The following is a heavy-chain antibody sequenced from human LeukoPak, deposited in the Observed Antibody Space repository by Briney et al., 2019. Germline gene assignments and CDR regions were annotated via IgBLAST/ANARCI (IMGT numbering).Heavy chain of an antibody. CDR1: GFTFDDYA. J-gene: IGHJ3*02. CDR3: AKETDAFDS. Sequence: GRSLRLSCAASGFTFDDYAMHWVRHAPGKGLEWGSGISWNSGSIVYADSVKGRFTISRDNAKNSLYLQMNSLRAEDTALYYCAKETDAFDSWGQGTMVTVSS. CDR2: ISWNSGSI. V-gene: IGHV3-9*01.